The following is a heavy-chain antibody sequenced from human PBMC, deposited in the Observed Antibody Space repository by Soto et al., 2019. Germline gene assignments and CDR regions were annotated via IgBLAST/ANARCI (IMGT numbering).Heavy chain of an antibody. Sequence: EVQLVESGGGLVQPGGSLRLSCAASGFTFSDYGMHWVRQAPGKGLEYVSAISSNGGRTYYANSVKGRFTISRDNSKNTLYLQMGSLRAEDMAVYFCARVQRCSTTNCYYLEYWGQGTLVTVSS. CDR2: ISSNGGRT. CDR3: ARVQRCSTTNCYYLEY. J-gene: IGHJ4*02. CDR1: GFTFSDYG. D-gene: IGHD2-2*01. V-gene: IGHV3-64*01.